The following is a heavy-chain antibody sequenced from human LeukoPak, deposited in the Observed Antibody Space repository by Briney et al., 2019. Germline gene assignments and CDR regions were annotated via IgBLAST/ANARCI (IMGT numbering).Heavy chain of an antibody. J-gene: IGHJ5*02. Sequence: GASVKVSCKASGYTFTNYYMHWVRQAPGQGLEWMGLINPTGDSTAYAQNFQGRVTMTRDMSTSTDYMELSSLRSEDTAIYYCARDNSVGDNAWRFDPWGQGTLVTVSS. CDR3: ARDNSVGDNAWRFDP. D-gene: IGHD1-26*01. CDR2: INPTGDST. V-gene: IGHV1-46*01. CDR1: GYTFTNYY.